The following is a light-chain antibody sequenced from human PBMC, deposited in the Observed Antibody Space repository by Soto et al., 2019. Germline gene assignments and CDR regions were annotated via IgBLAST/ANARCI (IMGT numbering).Light chain of an antibody. CDR2: GAS. CDR1: QSVSSSS. V-gene: IGKV3D-20*02. Sequence: EIVLTQSPGTLSLSPGERATLSCRASQSVSSSSLAWYQQKRGQAPRLLIYGASTRATGIPARFSGSGSGTDFTLTISSLEPEDFAVDYCQQRSNWPQTITFGQGTRLEIK. J-gene: IGKJ5*01. CDR3: QQRSNWPQTIT.